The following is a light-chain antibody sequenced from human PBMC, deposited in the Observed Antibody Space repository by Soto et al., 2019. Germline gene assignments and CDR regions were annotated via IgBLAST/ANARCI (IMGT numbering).Light chain of an antibody. Sequence: QSVLTQPRSVSGSPGQSVTISCTGTSSDVGGYNYVSWYQQHPGKAPKLMIYDVSKRPSGVPDRFSGSKSGNTASLTISGLQAEDEADYYCCSYAGSYTFYVFGTGTKVNGL. CDR1: SSDVGGYNY. V-gene: IGLV2-11*01. J-gene: IGLJ1*01. CDR3: CSYAGSYTFYV. CDR2: DVS.